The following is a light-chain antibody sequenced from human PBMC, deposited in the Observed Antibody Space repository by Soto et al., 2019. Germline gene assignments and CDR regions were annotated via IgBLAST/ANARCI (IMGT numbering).Light chain of an antibody. CDR1: QSITSN. V-gene: IGKV3-15*01. CDR2: DAS. Sequence: EIVMTQSPATLSVSPGERATLSCRASQSITSNLAWYQQKPGQAPRLLIYDASTRATGIPARFSDSGSGTEFTLTISSLQSEDFAVYYCQHYNNWSITFGQGTRLEIK. CDR3: QHYNNWSIT. J-gene: IGKJ5*01.